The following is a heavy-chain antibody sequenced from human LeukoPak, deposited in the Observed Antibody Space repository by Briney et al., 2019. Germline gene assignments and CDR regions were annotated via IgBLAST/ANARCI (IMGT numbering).Heavy chain of an antibody. CDR2: IYYSGST. J-gene: IGHJ4*02. CDR1: GGSISGYY. Sequence: SETLSLTCTVSGGSISGYYWNWIRQPAGSALEWIGYIYYSGSTNYNPSLKSRVTISLDRSKNQFSLKLTSVTAADTAVYYCVRYSNTNTLFDYWGQGTLVTVSS. V-gene: IGHV4-59*01. CDR3: VRYSNTNTLFDY. D-gene: IGHD6-13*01.